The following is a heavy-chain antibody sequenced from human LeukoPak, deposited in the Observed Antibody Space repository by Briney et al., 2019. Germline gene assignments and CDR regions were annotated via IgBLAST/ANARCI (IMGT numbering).Heavy chain of an antibody. J-gene: IGHJ4*02. CDR3: AREHYDILTGYPDYFDY. Sequence: SETLSLTCTVSGGSTSSGSYYWSWIRQPAGKGLEWIGRIYTSGSTNYNPSLKSRVTISVDTSKNQFSLKLSSVTAADTAVYYCAREHYDILTGYPDYFDYWGQGTLVTVSS. V-gene: IGHV4-61*02. D-gene: IGHD3-9*01. CDR1: GGSTSSGSYY. CDR2: IYTSGST.